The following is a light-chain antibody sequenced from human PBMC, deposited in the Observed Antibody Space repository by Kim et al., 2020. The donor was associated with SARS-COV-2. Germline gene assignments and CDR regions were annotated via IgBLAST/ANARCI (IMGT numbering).Light chain of an antibody. V-gene: IGKV3-11*01. CDR3: QQRSNWPPWT. Sequence: SPGDRATLSCRASQSVSGYLAWYHQKPGQAPRLLIFDASNSASGIPARFSGGGSGTDFTLTISSLEPEDFAVYYCQQRSNWPPWTFGQGTKVEIK. CDR1: QSVSGY. CDR2: DAS. J-gene: IGKJ1*01.